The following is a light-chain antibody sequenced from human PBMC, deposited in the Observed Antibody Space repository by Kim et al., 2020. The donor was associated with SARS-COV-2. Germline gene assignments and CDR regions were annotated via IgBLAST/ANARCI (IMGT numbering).Light chain of an antibody. CDR1: QSILHSDGKNS. CDR2: EVS. Sequence: QPASISCKSSQSILHSDGKNSLYWYLKKPGQPPQLLIYEVSKRFSGVPERFSGSGSGTDFTLKISRVEAEDVGLYYCMQGLQRLYSFGQGTKLEI. CDR3: MQGLQRLYS. J-gene: IGKJ2*03. V-gene: IGKV2D-29*01.